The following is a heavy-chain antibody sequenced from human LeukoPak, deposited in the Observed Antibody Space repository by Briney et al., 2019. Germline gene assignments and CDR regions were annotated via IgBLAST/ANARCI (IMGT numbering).Heavy chain of an antibody. CDR3: AKVLGYCSSTSCPIDY. J-gene: IGHJ4*02. CDR1: GFTFSSYA. V-gene: IGHV3-23*01. D-gene: IGHD2-2*01. CDR2: ISGSGGST. Sequence: GGSLRLSCAASGFTFSSYAMSWVRQAPGKGLEWVSAISGSGGSTYYADSVKGRFTISRDNSKNTLYLQMNSLRAEDTAVYYCAKVLGYCSSTSCPIDYWGQGTLVTVSS.